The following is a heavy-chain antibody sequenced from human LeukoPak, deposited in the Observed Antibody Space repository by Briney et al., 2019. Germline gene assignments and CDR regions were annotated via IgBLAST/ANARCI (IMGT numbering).Heavy chain of an antibody. D-gene: IGHD2-15*01. V-gene: IGHV3-23*01. CDR2: ISGSGGST. J-gene: IGHJ5*02. CDR1: GFTFSCYA. Sequence: GGSLRLSCAASGFTFSCYAMSWVRQAPGKGLEWVSAISGSGGSTYYADSVKGRFTISRDNSKNTLYLQMNSLRAEDTAVYYCANQGYCSGGSCYSDDWFDPWGQGTLVTVSS. CDR3: ANQGYCSGGSCYSDDWFDP.